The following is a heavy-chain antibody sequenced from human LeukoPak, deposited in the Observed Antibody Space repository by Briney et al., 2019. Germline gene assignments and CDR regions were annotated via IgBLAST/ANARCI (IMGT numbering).Heavy chain of an antibody. V-gene: IGHV3-30*04. CDR2: ISYDGTQK. J-gene: IGHJ5*01. Sequence: PGTSLRLFCAASGFIFGSDAMHWDRQAPGKGLEWVALISYDGTQKYYTASVEGRFTISRDNSKNTLYLQMNSLRPQDTAVYYCARDLTPYGGYPFYYQDSLGHGTLLTVSS. CDR3: ARDLTPYGGYPFYYQDS. D-gene: IGHD5-12*01. CDR1: GFIFGSDA.